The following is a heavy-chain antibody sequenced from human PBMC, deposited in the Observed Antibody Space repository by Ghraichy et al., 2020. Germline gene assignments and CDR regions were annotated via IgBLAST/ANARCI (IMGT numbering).Heavy chain of an antibody. CDR3: AREYCSGGSCYFGTGGSHFDY. J-gene: IGHJ4*02. CDR2: INSGGSST. Sequence: ETLSLTCAASGFTLSNYWMHWVRQAPGKGLVWVSRINSGGSSTSYADSVKGRFTISRDNAKNTLYLQMNSLRADDTAVYYCAREYCSGGSCYFGTGGSHFDYWGQGTLVTVSS. CDR1: GFTLSNYW. D-gene: IGHD2-15*01. V-gene: IGHV3-74*01.